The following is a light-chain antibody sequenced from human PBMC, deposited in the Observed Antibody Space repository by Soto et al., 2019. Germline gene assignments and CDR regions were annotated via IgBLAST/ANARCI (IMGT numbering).Light chain of an antibody. Sequence: DIVMTQSPLSLPVTPGEPASISCRSSQSLLHSNGYNYLDWYLQKPGQSPQLLIYLGSNRASGVPVRFSGSGSGTDFTLKISRVEAEDVGVYYCMQALQTPLTFGGGNKVEIK. CDR2: LGS. CDR3: MQALQTPLT. V-gene: IGKV2-28*01. CDR1: QSLLHSNGYNY. J-gene: IGKJ4*01.